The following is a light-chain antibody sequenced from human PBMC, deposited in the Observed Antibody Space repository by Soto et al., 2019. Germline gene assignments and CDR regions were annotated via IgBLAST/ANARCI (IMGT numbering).Light chain of an antibody. CDR3: QQRSNWPLIT. CDR2: DAS. V-gene: IGKV3-11*01. J-gene: IGKJ5*01. Sequence: EIVMTQSPATLSVSPGERATLSCRASQSVSSNLAWYQQKPGQAPRLLIYDASNRATGIPARFSGSGSGTDFTLTISSLEPEDFAFYYCQQRSNWPLITFGQGTRLEIK. CDR1: QSVSSN.